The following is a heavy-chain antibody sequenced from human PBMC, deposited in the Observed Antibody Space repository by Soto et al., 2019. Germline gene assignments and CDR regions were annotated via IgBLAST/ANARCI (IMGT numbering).Heavy chain of an antibody. CDR1: VFTFSSYA. D-gene: IGHD4-17*01. Sequence: GGSLRLSCAASVFTFSSYAMSWVRQAPGKGLECVSAISGSGGSTYYADSVKGRFTISRDNSKNTLYVQMNSLRAEETAVYYCAKDMRVRCVYYGMDVRGQGTTVTGSS. CDR3: AKDMRVRCVYYGMDV. J-gene: IGHJ6*01. CDR2: ISGSGGST. V-gene: IGHV3-23*01.